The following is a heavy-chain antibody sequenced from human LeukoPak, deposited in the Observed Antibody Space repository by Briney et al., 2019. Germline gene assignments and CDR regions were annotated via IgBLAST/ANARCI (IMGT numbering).Heavy chain of an antibody. D-gene: IGHD3-10*01. J-gene: IGHJ3*02. V-gene: IGHV4-59*01. Sequence: SETLSLTCTVSGGSISSYYWSCIRQPPGKGLEWIGSIYYSGSTNYNPSLKSRVTISIDTSKNQFSLKLSSVTAADTAVYYCARGGYYGSGSDDAFHIWGQGTVVTVSS. CDR3: ARGGYYGSGSDDAFHI. CDR1: GGSISSYY. CDR2: IYYSGST.